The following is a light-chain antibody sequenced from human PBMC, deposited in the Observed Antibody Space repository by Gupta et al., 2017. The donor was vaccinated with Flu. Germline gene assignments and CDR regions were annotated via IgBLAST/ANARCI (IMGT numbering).Light chain of an antibody. Sequence: DVVMTQYPLSLPVTSGEPASISCRSSQSRMHSNGYNYLDWYLQKPGQSPQLLIYLGSNRASGVPDRFSGSGSGTDFTLKISRVEAEDVGVYYCKQALQTPYTFGQGTKLEIK. V-gene: IGKV2-28*01. J-gene: IGKJ2*01. CDR2: LGS. CDR1: QSRMHSNGYNY. CDR3: KQALQTPYT.